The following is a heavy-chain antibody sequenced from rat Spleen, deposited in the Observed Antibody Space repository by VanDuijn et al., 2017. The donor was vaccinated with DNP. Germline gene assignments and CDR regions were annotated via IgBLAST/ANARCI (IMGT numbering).Heavy chain of an antibody. J-gene: IGHJ3*01. V-gene: IGHV2-27*01. D-gene: IGHD1-9*01. CDR1: GFSLTSYH. CDR2: IQSGGST. Sequence: QVQLKESGPGLVQPSQTLSLTCTVSGFSLTSYHVHWVRQTPEKGLEWMGRIQSGGSTDYNSALKSRLSISRDTSKSQVFLKMNSLQTEDTAMYFCASGHTTGLTWFAYWGQGALVTVSS. CDR3: ASGHTTGLTWFAY.